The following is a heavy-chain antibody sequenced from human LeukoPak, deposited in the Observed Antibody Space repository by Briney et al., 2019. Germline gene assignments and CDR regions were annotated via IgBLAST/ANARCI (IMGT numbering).Heavy chain of an antibody. CDR2: ISSSSGHI. V-gene: IGHV3-21*01. Sequence: GGSLRLSCAASGFTFSSYTMNWVRQAPGKGLEWVSSISSSSGHINYADSVKGRITISRDNAKNSLYLQMNSLRAEDTAVYYCARGSSIAAPFHDGDAFDIWGQGTMVTVSS. CDR1: GFTFSSYT. D-gene: IGHD6-6*01. CDR3: ARGSSIAAPFHDGDAFDI. J-gene: IGHJ3*02.